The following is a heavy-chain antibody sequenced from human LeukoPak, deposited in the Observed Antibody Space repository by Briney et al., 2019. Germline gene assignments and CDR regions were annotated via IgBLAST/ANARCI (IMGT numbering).Heavy chain of an antibody. V-gene: IGHV3-21*01. Sequence: PGGSLRLSCAASGFTFSSYSMNWVRQAPGKGLEWVSSISSSSSYIYYADSVKGRFTISRDNAKNSLYLQMNSLRAEDTAVYYCAREAASRYYDSSGYLYDDRDYWGQGTLVTVSS. D-gene: IGHD3-22*01. CDR1: GFTFSSYS. CDR2: ISSSSSYI. CDR3: AREAASRYYDSSGYLYDDRDY. J-gene: IGHJ4*02.